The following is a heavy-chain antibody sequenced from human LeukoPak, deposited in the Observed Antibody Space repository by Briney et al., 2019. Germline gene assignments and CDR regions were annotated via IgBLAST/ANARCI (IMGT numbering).Heavy chain of an antibody. V-gene: IGHV3-23*01. CDR2: ISGRGGIT. Sequence: GGSLRLSCAASEFTFNNYAVSWVRQAPGQGLVWVSTISGRGGITYYADSVKGRFTISRDNSKNTVFLQMNSLRVDDTAVYYCAKALRETHRPVYSYYYMDVWGKGTTVTVSS. J-gene: IGHJ6*03. CDR1: EFTFNNYA. CDR3: AKALRETHRPVYSYYYMDV.